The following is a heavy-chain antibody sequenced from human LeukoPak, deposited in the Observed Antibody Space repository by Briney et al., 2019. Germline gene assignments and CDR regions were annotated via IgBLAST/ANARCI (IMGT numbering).Heavy chain of an antibody. Sequence: SETLSLTCAVSGYSLTNHYWIWIRQPPGKGLEWIGEILHTGSANYNPSFKSRVTISIDTSKNQFSLKLSSVTAADTAVYYCARLRGDYYDSSGYYHFDYWGQGTLVTVSS. J-gene: IGHJ4*02. CDR3: ARLRGDYYDSSGYYHFDY. CDR2: ILHTGSA. CDR1: GYSLTNHY. V-gene: IGHV4-34*12. D-gene: IGHD3-22*01.